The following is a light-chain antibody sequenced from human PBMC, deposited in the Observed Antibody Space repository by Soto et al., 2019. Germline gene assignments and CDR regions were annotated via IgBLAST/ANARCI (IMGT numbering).Light chain of an antibody. CDR3: HQYNNFWT. V-gene: IGKV3-15*01. CDR2: GAS. Sequence: EIVMTQSPATLSVSPGERVTLSCRASQSVSSRLAWCHQKPGQSPRLLIYGASTRATGIPARFSGSGSGTEFTITISSLQSEDLGLYYCHQYNNFWTFGQGTKVEIK. CDR1: QSVSSR. J-gene: IGKJ1*01.